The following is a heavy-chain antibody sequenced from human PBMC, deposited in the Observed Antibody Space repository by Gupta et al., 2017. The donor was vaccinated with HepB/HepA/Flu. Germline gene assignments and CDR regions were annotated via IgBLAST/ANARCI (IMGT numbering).Heavy chain of an antibody. CDR2: ISYDGSNK. V-gene: IGHV3-30*18. D-gene: IGHD6-19*01. CDR3: AKDQQWLVLDY. CDR1: GFTFSSYG. Sequence: QVQLVESGGGVVQPGRSLRLSCAASGFTFSSYGMHWVRQAPGKGLEWVAVISYDGSNKYYADSVKGRFTTSRDNSKNTLYLQMNSLRAEDTAVYYCAKDQQWLVLDYWGQGTLVTVSS. J-gene: IGHJ4*02.